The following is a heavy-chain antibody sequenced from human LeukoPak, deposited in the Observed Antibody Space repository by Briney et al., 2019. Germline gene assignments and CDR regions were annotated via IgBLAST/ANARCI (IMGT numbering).Heavy chain of an antibody. Sequence: GGSLRLPCAASGFTFRSYWMIWVRQAPAKGLEGVANKRLDGSEKYYVDSVKGRFTISRDNAKNSLYLQMNRLRAEDTAVYYCARDDCSIISCYQNWFDPWGQGTLVTVSS. CDR2: KRLDGSEK. J-gene: IGHJ5*02. V-gene: IGHV3-7*01. CDR1: GFTFRSYW. CDR3: ARDDCSIISCYQNWFDP. D-gene: IGHD2-2*01.